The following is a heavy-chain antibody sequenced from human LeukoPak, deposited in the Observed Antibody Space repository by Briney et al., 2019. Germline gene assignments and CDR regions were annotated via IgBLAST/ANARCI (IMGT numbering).Heavy chain of an antibody. J-gene: IGHJ4*02. CDR1: GFALSGYW. CDR2: INTDGSET. D-gene: IGHD5-24*01. CDR3: AKAGEMATIIANFDY. Sequence: GGSLRLSCAASGFALSGYWMTWARQVPGKGLEWVANINTDGSETNYVDSLKGRFTISRDNAMNSLFLHMNSLRAEDTALYYCAKAGEMATIIANFDYWGQGTLVTVSS. V-gene: IGHV3-7*03.